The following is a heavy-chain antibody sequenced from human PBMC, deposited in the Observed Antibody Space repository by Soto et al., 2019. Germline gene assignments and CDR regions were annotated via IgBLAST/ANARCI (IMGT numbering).Heavy chain of an antibody. CDR2: ISISSSDR. Sequence: GGSLRLSCVGSGFNFSSYTMNWVRQAPGKGLEWVSSISISSSDRYYADSVRGRFTISRDNAKNALYLQMNSLRADDTAVYFCVRGMNPLFGGQGTLVTVSS. J-gene: IGHJ4*01. CDR3: VRGMNPLF. V-gene: IGHV3-21*06. CDR1: GFNFSSYT.